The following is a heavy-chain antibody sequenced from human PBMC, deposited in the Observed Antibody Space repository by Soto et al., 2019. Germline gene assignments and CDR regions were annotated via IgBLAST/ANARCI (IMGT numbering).Heavy chain of an antibody. CDR2: TWYDGSNK. V-gene: IGHV3-33*01. CDR1: GFNFSTYG. J-gene: IGHJ4*02. D-gene: IGHD1-26*01. CDR3: ARESGSYHLDY. Sequence: GGSLRLSCAASGFNFSTYGMHWVRQAPGKGLEWVSTTWYDGSNKYYADSVKGRFTISRDNSKNTLYLQMNSLRAEDTAVYYCARESGSYHLDYWGQGTPVTVSS.